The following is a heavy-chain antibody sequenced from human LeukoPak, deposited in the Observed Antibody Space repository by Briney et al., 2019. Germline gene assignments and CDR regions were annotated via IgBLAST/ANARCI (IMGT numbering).Heavy chain of an antibody. D-gene: IGHD3-3*01. CDR2: ISGSGGST. Sequence: GGSLRLSCAASGFTFSSYAMSWVRQAPGKGLEWVSAISGSGGSTYYADSVKGRFTISRDNSKNTLYLQMNSLKTEDTAVYYCTTDRHDDFWSGHNYYYYYMDVWGKGTTVTVSS. CDR1: GFTFSSYA. V-gene: IGHV3-23*01. CDR3: TTDRHDDFWSGHNYYYYYMDV. J-gene: IGHJ6*03.